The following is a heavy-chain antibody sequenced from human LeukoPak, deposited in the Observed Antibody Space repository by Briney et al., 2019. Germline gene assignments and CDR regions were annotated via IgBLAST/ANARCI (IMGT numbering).Heavy chain of an antibody. J-gene: IGHJ4*02. Sequence: GQSLRPSCAASGFTFSSYPMSWVRQAPGKGREWVSAISGGVDTTYYADSVEGRFTISRDNSNNTLYLQMDSLRAEDTAVYYCAKEITGDPFFDYWGQGTLVTVSS. CDR3: AKEITGDPFFDY. D-gene: IGHD7-27*01. CDR1: GFTFSSYP. CDR2: ISGGVDTT. V-gene: IGHV3-23*01.